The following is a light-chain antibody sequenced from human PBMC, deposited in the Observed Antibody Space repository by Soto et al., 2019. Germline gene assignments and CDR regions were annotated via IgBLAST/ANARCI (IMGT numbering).Light chain of an antibody. Sequence: EVVLTQSPDTLLLSPGERATLSCRASESISSSYLAWYQQKTGQAPRLLIYGASSRASGVPDRFSGSESETDFILTINRLEPDDSAVNYCQQFGYSPRFTFGPGTKVHIE. CDR1: ESISSSY. V-gene: IGKV3-20*01. J-gene: IGKJ3*01. CDR3: QQFGYSPRFT. CDR2: GAS.